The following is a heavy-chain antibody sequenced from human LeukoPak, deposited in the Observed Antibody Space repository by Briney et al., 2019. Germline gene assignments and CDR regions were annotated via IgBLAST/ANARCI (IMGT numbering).Heavy chain of an antibody. Sequence: PGGSLRLSCAASGFTFSSYSMNWVRQAPGKGLEWVSYISSSSSTIYYADSVKGRFTISRDNAKNSLYLQMNSLRAEDTVVYYCARDGWELEEYYFDYWGQGTLVTVSS. CDR1: GFTFSSYS. V-gene: IGHV3-48*01. CDR2: ISSSSSTI. J-gene: IGHJ4*02. D-gene: IGHD1-26*01. CDR3: ARDGWELEEYYFDY.